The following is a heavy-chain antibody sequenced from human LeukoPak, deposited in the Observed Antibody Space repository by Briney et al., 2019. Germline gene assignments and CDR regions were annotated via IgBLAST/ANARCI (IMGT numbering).Heavy chain of an antibody. J-gene: IGHJ4*02. CDR1: GYTFADYY. D-gene: IGHD3-10*01. Sequence: GASVKVSCKASGYTFADYYIHWVRQATGQGLEWMGWMNPNSGNTGYAQKFQGRVTMTRNTSISTAYMELSSLRSEDTAVYYCARGRSGWFGELLDDYWGQGTLVTVSS. V-gene: IGHV1-8*02. CDR2: MNPNSGNT. CDR3: ARGRSGWFGELLDDY.